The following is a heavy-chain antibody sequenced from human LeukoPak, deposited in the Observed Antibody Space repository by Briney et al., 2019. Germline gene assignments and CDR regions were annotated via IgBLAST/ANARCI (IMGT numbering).Heavy chain of an antibody. CDR2: IYYSGST. J-gene: IGHJ5*02. CDR1: GGSISSSSYY. D-gene: IGHD6-13*01. Sequence: NPSETLSLTCTVSGGSISSSSYYWGWIRQPPGKGLEWIGSIYYSGSTYYNPSLKSRVTISVDTSKNQSSLKLSSVTAADTAVYYCARRDGGYSSSWSQYNWFDPWGQGTLVTVSS. CDR3: ARRDGGYSSSWSQYNWFDP. V-gene: IGHV4-39*01.